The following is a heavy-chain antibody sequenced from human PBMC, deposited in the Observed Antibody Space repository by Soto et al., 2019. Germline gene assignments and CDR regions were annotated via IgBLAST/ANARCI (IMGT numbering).Heavy chain of an antibody. Sequence: EVQLVESGGGLVQPGGSLTLSFAASGFRFSNSWMSWVRQTPVKGLEWVANIKEDGSEKYYVDSVKGRFTISRDNTKNSLYLQMNSLRAEDTAVYYCAKDGAGYYWGQGTLVTVSS. CDR2: IKEDGSEK. D-gene: IGHD2-15*01. CDR1: GFRFSNSW. V-gene: IGHV3-7*04. CDR3: AKDGAGYY. J-gene: IGHJ4*02.